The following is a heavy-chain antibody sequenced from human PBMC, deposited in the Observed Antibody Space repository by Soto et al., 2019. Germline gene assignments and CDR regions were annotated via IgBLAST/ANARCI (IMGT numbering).Heavy chain of an antibody. D-gene: IGHD3-10*01. CDR2: INPNGGST. V-gene: IGHV1-46*01. CDR1: ADTFPSFY. J-gene: IGHJ5*02. CDR3: ARSSGGVYGIIIGGTNWFGP. Sequence: VQLGQSGAEGRKPGAPWKVSCKAPADTFPSFYIIWVRKAPGQGLEWMGIINPNGGSTRYAQKFQGRVTLTRDTPASTVYMEMRNLRSDDTALYFCARSSGGVYGIIIGGTNWFGPWGQGTLVTVSS.